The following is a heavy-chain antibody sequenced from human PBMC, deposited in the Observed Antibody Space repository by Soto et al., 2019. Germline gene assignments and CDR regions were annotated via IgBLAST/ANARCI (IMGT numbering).Heavy chain of an antibody. CDR2: ISPHNFNT. CDR3: ARDEGGYDILTGYYKAHHFDY. V-gene: IGHV1-18*01. D-gene: IGHD3-9*01. CDR1: GYTFTHFY. J-gene: IGHJ4*02. Sequence: GASVKVSCKASGYTFTHFYITWVRQAPGQGLEWMGAISPHNFNTNFAQKFQGRVTLTTDTSTNTAYMELRSLTSDDTAVYYCARDEGGYDILTGYYKAHHFDYGGQGVLVTVS.